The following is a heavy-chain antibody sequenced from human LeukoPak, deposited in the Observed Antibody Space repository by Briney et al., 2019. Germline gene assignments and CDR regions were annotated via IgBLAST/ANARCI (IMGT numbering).Heavy chain of an antibody. J-gene: IGHJ5*02. Sequence: SETLSLTCTVSGGSMSSYYWSCIRQSPGKGLEWVGYISDGGTTNYNPSLKSRVTISLGTSKNRFSLNLTSVTAADTAVYYCARHGSGTSLALYPWGQGTLVTVSS. D-gene: IGHD3-10*01. CDR1: GGSMSSYY. CDR2: ISDGGTT. V-gene: IGHV4-59*08. CDR3: ARHGSGTSLALYP.